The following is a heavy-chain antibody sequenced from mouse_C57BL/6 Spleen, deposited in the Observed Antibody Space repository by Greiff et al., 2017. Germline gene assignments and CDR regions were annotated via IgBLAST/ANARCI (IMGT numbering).Heavy chain of an antibody. CDR3: ARKNPYPIYAMDY. J-gene: IGHJ4*01. V-gene: IGHV1-42*01. CDR2: INPSTGGT. Sequence: VQLQQSGPELVKPGASVKISCKASGYSFTGYYMNWVKQSPEKSLEWIGEINPSTGGTTYNQKFKAQATWTVDKSSSTAYMQLKSLTSEDSAVYYCARKNPYPIYAMDYWGQGTSVTVSS. D-gene: IGHD5-1-1*01. CDR1: GYSFTGYY.